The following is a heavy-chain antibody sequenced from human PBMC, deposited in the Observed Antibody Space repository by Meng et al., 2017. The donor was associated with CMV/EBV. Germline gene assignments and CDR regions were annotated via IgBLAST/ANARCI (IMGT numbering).Heavy chain of an antibody. CDR3: VRIDGIGGGFDY. CDR2: IKCDGSEK. V-gene: IGHV3-52*01. Sequence: GGSLRLSCAASGFTFSSSWMHWVCQAPEKGLEWVADIKCDGSEKYYVDSVKGRLTISRDNAKNSLYLQVNSLRAEDMTVYYCVRIDGIGGGFDYWGQGTLVTVSS. J-gene: IGHJ4*02. CDR1: GFTFSSSW. D-gene: IGHD1-26*01.